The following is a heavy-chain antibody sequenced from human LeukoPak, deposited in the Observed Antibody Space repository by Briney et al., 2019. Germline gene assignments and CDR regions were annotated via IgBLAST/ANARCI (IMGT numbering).Heavy chain of an antibody. CDR3: ASTYGDYVGYYYYMDV. D-gene: IGHD4-17*01. CDR2: IYHSGST. CDR1: GYSISSGYY. Sequence: PSETPSLTCTVSGYSISSGYYWGWIRQPPGKGLEWIGGIYHSGSTYYNPSLKSRVTISVDTSKNQFSLKLSSVTAADTAVYYCASTYGDYVGYYYYMDVWGKGTTVTVSS. V-gene: IGHV4-38-2*02. J-gene: IGHJ6*03.